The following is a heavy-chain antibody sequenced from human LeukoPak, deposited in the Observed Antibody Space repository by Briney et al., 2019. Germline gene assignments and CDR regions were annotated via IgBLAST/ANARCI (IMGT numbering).Heavy chain of an antibody. Sequence: GGSLRLSCAASGFTFSSYGMHWVRQAPGKGLEWVAVIWYDGSNKYYADSVKGRFTISRDNSKNTLYLQMNSLRAEDTAVYYCARHGIAARDPLDYWGQGTLVTVSS. CDR3: ARHGIAARDPLDY. V-gene: IGHV3-33*01. CDR1: GFTFSSYG. CDR2: IWYDGSNK. D-gene: IGHD6-6*01. J-gene: IGHJ4*02.